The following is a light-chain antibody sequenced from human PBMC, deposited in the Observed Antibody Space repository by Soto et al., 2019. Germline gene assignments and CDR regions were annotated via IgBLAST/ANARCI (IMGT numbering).Light chain of an antibody. CDR1: SSDVGGYNY. J-gene: IGLJ7*01. V-gene: IGLV2-14*01. Sequence: QSALTQPASVSGSPGQSITISCTGTSSDVGGYNYVSWYQQHPGKAPKLMIYEVSNRPSGVSNRFSGSNSGNRASLTISGLQAEDEADYYCSSYTSSNTLGVFGTGTQLTVL. CDR2: EVS. CDR3: SSYTSSNTLGV.